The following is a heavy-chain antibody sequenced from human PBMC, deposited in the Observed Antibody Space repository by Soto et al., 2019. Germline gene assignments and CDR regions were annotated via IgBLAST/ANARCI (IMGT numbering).Heavy chain of an antibody. J-gene: IGHJ4*02. V-gene: IGHV5-51*01. CDR1: GYSFTSYW. CDR3: ARAYDYCSGGSWCYFDY. Sequence: GESLKISCKGSGYSFTSYWIGWVRQMPGKGLEWMGIIYPGDSDTRYSPSFQGQVTISADKSISTAYLQWSSLKASDTAMYYCARAYDYCSGGSWCYFDYWGQGTLVTVSS. D-gene: IGHD2-15*01. CDR2: IYPGDSDT.